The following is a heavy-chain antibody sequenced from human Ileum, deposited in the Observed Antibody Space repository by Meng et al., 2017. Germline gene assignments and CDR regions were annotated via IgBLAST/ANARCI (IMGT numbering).Heavy chain of an antibody. CDR2: IYHSGGT. J-gene: IGHJ4*02. CDR3: ASDLAYAEVDN. D-gene: IGHD2-21*01. Sequence: VPVQESGPGLVMLAGALVLTCRVSGGFINSLNWWRWVRPPPGMGLEWIGRIYHSGGTNYNPSLKSRVTISIDKSKNQFSLKLSSVTAADTAVYYCASDLAYAEVDNWGLGTLVTVSS. CDR1: GGFINSLNW. V-gene: IGHV4-4*02.